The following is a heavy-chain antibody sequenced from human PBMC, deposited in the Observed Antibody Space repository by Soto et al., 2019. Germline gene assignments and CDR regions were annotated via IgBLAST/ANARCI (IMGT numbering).Heavy chain of an antibody. CDR3: AKDSARLGR. Sequence: QVQLVESGGGVVQPGRSLRLSCAASGFTFSSYGMHWVGQAPGKGLEWVAVISYDGSNKYYADSVKGRFTISRDNSKNTLYLQMNSLRAEDTAVYYCAKDSARLGRWGQGTLVTVSS. J-gene: IGHJ4*02. CDR1: GFTFSSYG. D-gene: IGHD1-26*01. V-gene: IGHV3-30*18. CDR2: ISYDGSNK.